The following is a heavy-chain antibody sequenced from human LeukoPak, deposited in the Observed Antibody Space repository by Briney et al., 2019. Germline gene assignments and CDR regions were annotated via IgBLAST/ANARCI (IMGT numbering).Heavy chain of an antibody. CDR1: GASISSYY. D-gene: IGHD6-19*01. CDR3: ARLVCSSGSSVTATLGY. CDR2: IYNTGGST. J-gene: IGHJ4*02. V-gene: IGHV4-59*08. Sequence: SETLSLTCTVSGASISSYYWSWIRQPPGKGLEWIGYIYNTGGSTNYNPSLKSRVTISGDTSKNQFSLKLTSVTAADTAVYYCARLVCSSGSSVTATLGYWGQGTLVTVSS.